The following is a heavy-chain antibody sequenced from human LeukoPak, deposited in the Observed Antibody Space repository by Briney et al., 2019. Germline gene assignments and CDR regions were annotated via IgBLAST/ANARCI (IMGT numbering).Heavy chain of an antibody. CDR2: ISYDGSNK. CDR3: ARDGPLIVGATRDSFDY. J-gene: IGHJ4*02. Sequence: GGSLRLSCAASGFTFSSYGMHWVRQAPGKGLEWVAVISYDGSNKYYADSVKGRFAISRDNSKNTLYLQMNSLRAEDTAVYYCARDGPLIVGATRDSFDYWGQGTLVTVSS. CDR1: GFTFSSYG. D-gene: IGHD1-26*01. V-gene: IGHV3-30*19.